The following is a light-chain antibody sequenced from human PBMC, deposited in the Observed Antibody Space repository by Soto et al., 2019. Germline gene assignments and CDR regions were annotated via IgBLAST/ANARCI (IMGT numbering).Light chain of an antibody. CDR2: AVS. Sequence: VLTQPASVSGSPGQSITISCTGTSSDVGGFLYVSWFQQHPGKAPKLMIYAVSNRPSGISNRFSGSKSGNTASLTISGLQAEDEADYYCSSYSSSSTLVVFGGGTKLTVL. V-gene: IGLV2-14*01. CDR3: SSYSSSSTLVV. J-gene: IGLJ2*01. CDR1: SSDVGGFLY.